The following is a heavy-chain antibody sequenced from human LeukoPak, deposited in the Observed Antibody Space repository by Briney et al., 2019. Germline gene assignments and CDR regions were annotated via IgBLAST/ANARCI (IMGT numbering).Heavy chain of an antibody. CDR3: ARDPSHSSSPNFDY. J-gene: IGHJ4*02. Sequence: PGGSLRLSCVASGFTFSNYEINWVRQAPGEGLEWISYISTSGSTIHYADSVKGRFTISRDNAKNSVYLQMNSLRAEDTAVYHCARDPSHSSSPNFDYWGQGTLVTVSS. CDR1: GFTFSNYE. V-gene: IGHV3-48*03. D-gene: IGHD2-15*01. CDR2: ISTSGSTI.